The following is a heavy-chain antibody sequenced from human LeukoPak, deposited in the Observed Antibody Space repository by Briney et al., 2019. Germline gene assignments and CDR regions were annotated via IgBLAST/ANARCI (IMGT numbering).Heavy chain of an antibody. CDR1: GFTFSSYA. CDR2: FSDSGGTT. D-gene: IGHD2-8*01. Sequence: GGSLRLSCAASGFTFSSYATSWVRQAPGKGLEWVSGFSDSGGTTYYADSVKGRFTISRDNSKNTLYLQMGRLRAEDTAVYFCAKDSCTSATCYTDKFYFDSWGQGTLVTVSS. J-gene: IGHJ4*02. CDR3: AKDSCTSATCYTDKFYFDS. V-gene: IGHV3-23*01.